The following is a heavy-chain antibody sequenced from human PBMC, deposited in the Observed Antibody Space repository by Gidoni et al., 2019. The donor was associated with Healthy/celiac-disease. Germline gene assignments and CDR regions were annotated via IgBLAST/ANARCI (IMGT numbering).Heavy chain of an antibody. J-gene: IGHJ5*02. CDR3: ARDAPWPGELQILYNWFDP. D-gene: IGHD1-26*01. V-gene: IGHV1-3*01. Sequence: QVQLVQSGAEVKKPGASVKVSCKASGYTFTSYAMHWVRQAPGQRLEWMGWIKAGNGNTKYSQKFQGRVTITRDTSASTAYMELSSLRSEDTAVYYCARDAPWPGELQILYNWFDPWGQGTLVTVSS. CDR2: IKAGNGNT. CDR1: GYTFTSYA.